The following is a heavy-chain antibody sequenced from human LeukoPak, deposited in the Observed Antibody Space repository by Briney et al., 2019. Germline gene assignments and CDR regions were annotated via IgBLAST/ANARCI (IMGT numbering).Heavy chain of an antibody. CDR3: ARDATTELGTVYMDV. V-gene: IGHV3-48*03. CDR1: GFTFSTYE. CDR2: ISTSGSSI. J-gene: IGHJ6*03. D-gene: IGHD4-17*01. Sequence: GGSLRLSCAASGFTFSTYEINWVRQAPGKGLEWLSHISTSGSSIHYADSVKGRFTISRDNAKNSLYLQMNSLRVEDTAVYYARDATTELGTVYMDVWGKGTTVTVSS.